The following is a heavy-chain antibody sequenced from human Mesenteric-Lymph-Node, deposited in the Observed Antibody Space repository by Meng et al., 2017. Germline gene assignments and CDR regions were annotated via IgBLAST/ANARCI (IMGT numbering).Heavy chain of an antibody. D-gene: IGHD1-26*01. J-gene: IGHJ4*02. V-gene: IGHV3-23*01. CDR3: ARGFSGSFFVG. CDR1: GFTFSNFA. CDR2: ISSSGGST. Sequence: GESLKISCTASGFTFSNFALTWVRQAPGKGLEWVSSISSSGGSTDYADSVKGRFTISRDSSRNTLYLQMNSLRVEDTAIYYCARGFSGSFFVGWGQGTLVTVSS.